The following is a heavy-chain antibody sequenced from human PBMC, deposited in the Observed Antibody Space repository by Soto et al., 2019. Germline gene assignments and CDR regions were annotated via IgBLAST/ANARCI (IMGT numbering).Heavy chain of an antibody. CDR3: ARQDYDFWSGYCNWFDP. V-gene: IGHV5-51*01. J-gene: IGHJ5*02. CDR2: IYPGDSDT. Sequence: GESLKISCKGSGYSFTSYWIGWVRQMPGKGLEWMGIIYPGDSDTRYSPSFQGQVTISADKSIRTAYLQWSSLKASDTAMYYCARQDYDFWSGYCNWFDPWGQGTLVTVSS. CDR1: GYSFTSYW. D-gene: IGHD3-3*01.